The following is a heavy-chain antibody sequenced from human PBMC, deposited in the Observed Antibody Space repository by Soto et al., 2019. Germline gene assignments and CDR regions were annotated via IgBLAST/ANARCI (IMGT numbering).Heavy chain of an antibody. CDR2: IYYSGST. Sequence: QVQLQESGPGLVKPSETLSLTCTVSGGSVSSGSYYWSWIRQPPGKGLEWIGYIYYSGSTNYNPSLKRRVTISVDTSKNQFSLKLSSVTAADTAVYYCAREHSGSYYYYGMDVWGQGTTVTVSS. CDR1: GGSVSSGSYY. CDR3: AREHSGSYYYYGMDV. V-gene: IGHV4-61*01. J-gene: IGHJ6*02. D-gene: IGHD2-21*01.